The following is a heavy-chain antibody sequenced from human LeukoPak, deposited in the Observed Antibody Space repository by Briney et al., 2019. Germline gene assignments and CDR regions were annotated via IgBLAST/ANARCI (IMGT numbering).Heavy chain of an antibody. V-gene: IGHV6-1*01. CDR2: TYYRSRWYT. CDR1: GDSASSNSAA. Sequence: SQTLSLTCAISGDSASSNSAAWNWIRQSPSRGLEWLGRTYYRSRWYTDYGVSVKGRITINPDTSKNQFSLQLNSVTPEDTAVYYCVRSGGGSYDYWGQGTLVTVSS. D-gene: IGHD1-26*01. CDR3: VRSGGGSYDY. J-gene: IGHJ4*02.